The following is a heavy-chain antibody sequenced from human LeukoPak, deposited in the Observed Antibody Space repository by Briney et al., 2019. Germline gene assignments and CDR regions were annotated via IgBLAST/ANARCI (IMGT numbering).Heavy chain of an antibody. D-gene: IGHD6-13*01. CDR1: GYTFTSYY. CDR3: ARDSSSWYWYYYGMDV. J-gene: IGHJ6*02. CDR2: INPSGGST. V-gene: IGHV1-46*01. Sequence: ASVKVSCKASGYTFTSYYMHWVRQAPGQGLEWMGIINPSGGSTSYAQKFQGRVTMTSDTSTSTVYMELSSLRSEDTAVYYCARDSSSWYWYYYGMDVWGQGTTVTVSS.